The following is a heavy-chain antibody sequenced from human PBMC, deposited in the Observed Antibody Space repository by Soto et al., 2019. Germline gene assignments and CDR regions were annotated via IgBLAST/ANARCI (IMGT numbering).Heavy chain of an antibody. CDR1: GFTFSTYA. J-gene: IGHJ4*02. CDR3: ARRYYYDGRGYLVRHNPDF. D-gene: IGHD3-22*01. Sequence: DVQLLESGGGLVQPGGSLRLSCAASGFTFSTYALSWFRQAPGKGLEWVSGVTDNGDTRYYADSVKGRFTISRDNSNNRLYLQMNSLRAEDTAVYYCARRYYYDGRGYLVRHNPDFWGQGNVVTVSS. V-gene: IGHV3-23*01. CDR2: VTDNGDTR.